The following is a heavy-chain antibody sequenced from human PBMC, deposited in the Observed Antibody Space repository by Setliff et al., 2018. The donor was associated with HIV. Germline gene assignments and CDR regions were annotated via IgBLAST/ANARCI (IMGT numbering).Heavy chain of an antibody. CDR2: IYSSGSI. D-gene: IGHD7-27*01. V-gene: IGHV4-4*07. Sequence: TSETLCLTCIVSGGSISGYYWSWIRQPAEKGLEWIGRIYSSGSINYNPSLKSRVTMSVDTSKNQFSLKLTSVTAADTAVYYCARDLPELTGRSFDPWGQGMLVTVSS. J-gene: IGHJ5*02. CDR1: GGSISGYY. CDR3: ARDLPELTGRSFDP.